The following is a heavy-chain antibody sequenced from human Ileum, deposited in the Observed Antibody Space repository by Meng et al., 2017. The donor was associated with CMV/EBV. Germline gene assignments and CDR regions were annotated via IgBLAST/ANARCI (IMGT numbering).Heavy chain of an antibody. Sequence: SVKVSCKASGYTFTGYYMHWVRQAPGQGLEWMGGIIPILGIANYAQKFQGRVTITADKSASTAYMELSSLRSEDTAVYYCARGPEVGYCSGGSCYYFDYWGQGTLVTVSS. J-gene: IGHJ4*02. CDR2: IIPILGIA. V-gene: IGHV1-69*10. CDR3: ARGPEVGYCSGGSCYYFDY. CDR1: GYTFTGYY. D-gene: IGHD2-15*01.